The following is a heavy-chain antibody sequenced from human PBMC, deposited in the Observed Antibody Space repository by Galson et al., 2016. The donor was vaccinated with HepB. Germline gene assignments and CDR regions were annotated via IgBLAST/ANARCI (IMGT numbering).Heavy chain of an antibody. Sequence: SLRLSCAASGFTFSNYWMTWVRHSAGKGLEWVANINLDGSEIHYVDSVKGRFTISRDNAKDSLYLQLDGMGAGDTAVYYCARDRRPSSYNGLDVWGQGTLVTVSS. CDR2: INLDGSEI. V-gene: IGHV3-7*01. CDR1: GFTFSNYW. CDR3: ARDRRPSSYNGLDV. D-gene: IGHD3-10*01. J-gene: IGHJ5*02.